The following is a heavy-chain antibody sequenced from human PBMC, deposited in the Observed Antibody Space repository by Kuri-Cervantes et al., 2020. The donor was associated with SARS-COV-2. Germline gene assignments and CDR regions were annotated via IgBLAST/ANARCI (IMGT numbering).Heavy chain of an antibody. J-gene: IGHJ4*02. D-gene: IGHD2-21*01. Sequence: GESLKISCAASGFTFSNAWMNWVRQAPGKGLEWVAIISYDGINKSYADSVKGRFTISRDNSNNTLYLQMNSLRVEDTAVYYCARDRVGVHDYWGQGTLVTVSS. V-gene: IGHV3-30-3*01. CDR2: ISYDGINK. CDR1: GFTFSNAW. CDR3: ARDRVGVHDY.